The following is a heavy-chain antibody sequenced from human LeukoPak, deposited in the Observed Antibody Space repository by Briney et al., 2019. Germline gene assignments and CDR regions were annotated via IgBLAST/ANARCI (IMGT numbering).Heavy chain of an antibody. V-gene: IGHV1-46*01. CDR1: GGTFSSYA. D-gene: IGHD3-22*01. J-gene: IGHJ4*02. CDR2: INPSGGST. Sequence: ASVKVSCKASGGTFSSYAISWVRQAPGQGLEWMGIINPSGGSTSYAQKFQGRVTMTRDMSTSTDYMELSSLRSEDTAVYYCARLLWDGDSSGYYYWGQGTLVTVSS. CDR3: ARLLWDGDSSGYYY.